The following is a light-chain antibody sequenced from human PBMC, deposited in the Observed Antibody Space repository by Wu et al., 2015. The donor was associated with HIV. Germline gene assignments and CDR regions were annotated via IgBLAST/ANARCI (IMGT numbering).Light chain of an antibody. CDR1: QIIPSSH. V-gene: IGKV3-20*01. Sequence: IVLTQSPDTLSLSPGETAILSCRASQIIPSSHLAWYQQKPDQAPRLLMYGASRKATGIPDRFNGYMSAATDFTLAIFRLQPEDSAVYFCQHYGDSQFTFGRGTKVEI. CDR3: QHYGDSQFT. J-gene: IGKJ3*01. CDR2: GAS.